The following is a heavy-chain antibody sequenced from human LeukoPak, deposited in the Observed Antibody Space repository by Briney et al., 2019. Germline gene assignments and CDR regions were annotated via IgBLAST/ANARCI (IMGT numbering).Heavy chain of an antibody. D-gene: IGHD3-3*01. V-gene: IGHV3-23*01. CDR3: ARDVPIFGVVITLGY. CDR2: ISGSGGST. J-gene: IGHJ4*02. Sequence: GGSLRPSCAASGFTFSSYAMSWVRQAPGKGLEWVSAISGSGGSTYYADSVKGRFTISRDNSKNTLYLQMNSLRAEDTAVYYCARDVPIFGVVITLGYWGQGTLVTVSS. CDR1: GFTFSSYA.